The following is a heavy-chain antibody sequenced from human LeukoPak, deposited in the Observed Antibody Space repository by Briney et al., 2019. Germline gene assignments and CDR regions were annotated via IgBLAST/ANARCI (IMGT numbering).Heavy chain of an antibody. CDR3: ARSGSGYYYYYMDV. CDR1: GYTFTGYY. Sequence: ASVKVSCKASGYTFTGYYMHWVRQAPGQGLEWMGWINPNSGGTNYAQKFQGRVTMTRDTSISTAYMELRSLRSDDTAVYYCARSGSGYYYYYMDVWGKGTTVTISS. J-gene: IGHJ6*03. D-gene: IGHD3-3*01. CDR2: INPNSGGT. V-gene: IGHV1-2*02.